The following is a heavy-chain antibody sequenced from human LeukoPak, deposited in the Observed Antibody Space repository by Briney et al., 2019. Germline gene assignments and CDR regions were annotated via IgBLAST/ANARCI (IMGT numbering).Heavy chain of an antibody. CDR2: IYYSGST. D-gene: IGHD2-2*01. CDR3: ARAGYCNSTSCSPSPNWFDP. Sequence: PSETLSLTCTVSGGSISSSSYYWGWIRQPPGKGLEWIGSIYYSGSTYYNPSLKSRVTISVDTSKNQFSLKLSSVTAADTAVYYCARAGYCNSTSCSPSPNWFDPWGQGTLVTVSS. CDR1: GGSISSSSYY. V-gene: IGHV4-39*07. J-gene: IGHJ5*02.